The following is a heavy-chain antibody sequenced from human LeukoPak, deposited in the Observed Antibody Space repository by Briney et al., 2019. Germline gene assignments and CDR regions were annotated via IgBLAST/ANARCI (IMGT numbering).Heavy chain of an antibody. Sequence: SETLSLTCTVSGGSISSYYWSWIRQPPGKGLEWIGYIYYSGSTNYNPSLKSRVTISVDTSKNQFSLKLSSVTAADTAVYYCASNRYYYDSSGLLPGAFDIWGQGTMVTVSS. CDR1: GGSISSYY. D-gene: IGHD3-22*01. V-gene: IGHV4-59*01. J-gene: IGHJ3*02. CDR2: IYYSGST. CDR3: ASNRYYYDSSGLLPGAFDI.